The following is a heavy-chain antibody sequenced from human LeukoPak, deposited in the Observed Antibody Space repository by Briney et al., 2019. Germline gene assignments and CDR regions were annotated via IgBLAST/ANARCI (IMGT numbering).Heavy chain of an antibody. V-gene: IGHV3-74*01. CDR1: GFTLSSYW. CDR2: INNDGVST. D-gene: IGHD5-12*01. Sequence: GGSLRLSCATSGFTLSSYWMHWVRQVPGKGLEWLSRINNDGVSTSYADSVKGRFTISRVNAKNTLYLRMNSLRAEDTAIYYCARKPLSGGYGGTIDYWGQGTLVTVSS. CDR3: ARKPLSGGYGGTIDY. J-gene: IGHJ4*02.